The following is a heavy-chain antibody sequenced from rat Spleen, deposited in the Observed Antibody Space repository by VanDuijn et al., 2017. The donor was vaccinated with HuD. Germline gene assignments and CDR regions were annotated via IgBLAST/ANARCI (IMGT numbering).Heavy chain of an antibody. D-gene: IGHD1-4*01. Sequence: EVQLVESDGGLVQPGRSLKLSCATSGFTFSDYYMAWVRQAPTKGLEWVATISYDGTNTYYRDSVKGRFTISRHDAKSTLYLVMDSLRSEDTATYYCARHELPGYNWFAYWGQGTLVTVSS. CDR3: ARHELPGYNWFAY. V-gene: IGHV5-29*01. J-gene: IGHJ3*01. CDR2: ISYDGTNT. CDR1: GFTFSDYY.